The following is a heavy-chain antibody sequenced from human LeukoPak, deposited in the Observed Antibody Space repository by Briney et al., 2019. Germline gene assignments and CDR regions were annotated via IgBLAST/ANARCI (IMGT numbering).Heavy chain of an antibody. CDR1: GYTFTGYY. D-gene: IGHD1-1*01. V-gene: IGHV1-2*02. CDR3: ARSTRYNWNDDY. J-gene: IGHJ4*02. Sequence: GASVKVSCKASGYTFTGYYMHWVRQAPGQGLEWMGWINPNSGGTNYAQKFQGRVTTTRDTSISTAYMELSRLGSDDTAVYYCARSTRYNWNDDYWGQGTLVTVSS. CDR2: INPNSGGT.